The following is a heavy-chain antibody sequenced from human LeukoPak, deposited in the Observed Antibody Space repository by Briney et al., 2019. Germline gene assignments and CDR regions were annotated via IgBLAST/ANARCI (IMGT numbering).Heavy chain of an antibody. CDR3: ASLGSGERRYFDY. J-gene: IGHJ4*02. CDR2: IYHSGST. V-gene: IGHV4-38-2*01. Sequence: SETLSLTCAVSGYSISSGYYWGWIRQPPGKGLEWTGSIYHSGSTYYNPSLKSRVTISVDTSKNQFSLKLSSVTAADTAVYYCASLGSGERRYFDYWGQGTLVTVSS. D-gene: IGHD3-10*01. CDR1: GYSISSGYY.